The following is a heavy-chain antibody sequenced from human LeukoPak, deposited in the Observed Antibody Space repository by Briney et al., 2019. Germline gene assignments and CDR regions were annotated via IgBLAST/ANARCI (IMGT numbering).Heavy chain of an antibody. CDR1: GGSISSYY. CDR3: ARVHYDYVWGSYREYYFDY. CDR2: ISDIGSI. D-gene: IGHD3-16*02. V-gene: IGHV4-59*08. Sequence: ETLSLTCTVSGGSISSYYWSWIRQPPGKGLEWIAYISDIGSINYNPSLKSRVTISLDTSKNQFSLKLSSVTAADTAVYYCARVHYDYVWGSYREYYFDYWGQGTLVTVSS. J-gene: IGHJ4*02.